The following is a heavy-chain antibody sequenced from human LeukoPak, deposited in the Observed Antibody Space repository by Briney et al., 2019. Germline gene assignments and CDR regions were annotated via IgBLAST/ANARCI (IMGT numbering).Heavy chain of an antibody. V-gene: IGHV4-4*07. Sequence: SETLSLTCTVSGASISGYYWSWIRQPAGKGLEWIGRIYSSGSSIYNPSLRGRVTMSVDTSNNQFSLKVTSVTAADMAVYYCARGRNRVVLRFSFDPWGQGTLVTVSS. CDR1: GASISGYY. CDR3: ARGRNRVVLRFSFDP. CDR2: IYSSGSS. J-gene: IGHJ5*02. D-gene: IGHD3-3*01.